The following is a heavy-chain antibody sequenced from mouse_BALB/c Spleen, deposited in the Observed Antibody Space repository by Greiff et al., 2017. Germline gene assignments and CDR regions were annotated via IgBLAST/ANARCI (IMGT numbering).Heavy chain of an antibody. CDR1: GFTFSSYT. J-gene: IGHJ4*01. V-gene: IGHV5-6-4*01. CDR2: ISSGGSYT. CDR3: TRDLGNYAY. Sequence: EVMLVESGGGLVKPGGSLKLSCAASGFTFSSYTMSWVRQTPEKRLEWVATISSGGSYTYYPDSVKGRFTISRDNAKNTLYLQMSSLKSEDTAMYYCTRDLGNYAYWGQGTSVTVSS. D-gene: IGHD2-1*01.